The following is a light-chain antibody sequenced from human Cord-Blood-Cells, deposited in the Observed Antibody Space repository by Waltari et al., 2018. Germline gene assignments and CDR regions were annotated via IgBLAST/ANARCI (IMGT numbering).Light chain of an antibody. V-gene: IGKV1-5*03. J-gene: IGKJ1*01. CDR2: KAS. CDR3: QQYNSYST. Sequence: DIQMTQFPSTPSASVGDRVTITCRASQSISSWLAWYQQKPGKAPKLLIYKASSLESGVPSRFSGSGSGTEFTLTISSLQPDDFATYYCQQYNSYSTFGQGTKVEIK. CDR1: QSISSW.